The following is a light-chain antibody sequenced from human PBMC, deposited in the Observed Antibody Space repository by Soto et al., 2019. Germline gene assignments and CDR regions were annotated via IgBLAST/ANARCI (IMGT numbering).Light chain of an antibody. V-gene: IGLV1-44*01. J-gene: IGLJ1*01. CDR2: TNN. CDR3: AAWDDRLNGPSYV. Sequence: QSVLTQPPSVSGTPGQTVTISCSESTSNIGSNPVNWYQQLPGTAPRLLISTNNQRPSGVPDRFSGSRSGTSASLAISGLQSEDEADYYCAAWDDRLNGPSYVFGNGTKVTVL. CDR1: TSNIGSNP.